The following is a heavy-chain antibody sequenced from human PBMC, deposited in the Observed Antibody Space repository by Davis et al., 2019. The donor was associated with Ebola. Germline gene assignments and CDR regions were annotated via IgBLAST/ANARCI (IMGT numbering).Heavy chain of an antibody. CDR3: ARYDVVVPAAILY. Sequence: PSETLSFTCTVSGYSISSGYYWGWIRQPPGKGLEWIGSIYHSGSTYYNPSLKSRVTISVDTSKNQFSLKLSSVTAADTAVYYCARYDVVVPAAILYWGQGTLVTVSS. CDR1: GYSISSGYY. D-gene: IGHD2-2*01. V-gene: IGHV4-38-2*02. CDR2: IYHSGST. J-gene: IGHJ4*02.